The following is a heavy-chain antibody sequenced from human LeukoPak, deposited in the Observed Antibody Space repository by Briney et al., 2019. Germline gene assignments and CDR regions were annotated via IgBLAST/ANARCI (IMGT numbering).Heavy chain of an antibody. J-gene: IGHJ4*02. V-gene: IGHV4-34*01. CDR1: GGSFSGYY. CDR2: INHNGST. CDR3: ARGQGYCTSTSCPLLVY. D-gene: IGHD2-2*01. Sequence: SETLSLTCAVYGGSFSGYYWSGIRQPPGKGLKWSGEINHNGSTNYNPSLKSRVTISVDTSKNQFSLKLSSVTAADTAVYYCARGQGYCTSTSCPLLVYWGQGTLVTVSS.